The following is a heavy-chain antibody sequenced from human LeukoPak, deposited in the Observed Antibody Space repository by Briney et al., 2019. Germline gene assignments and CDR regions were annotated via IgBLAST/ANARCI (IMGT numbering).Heavy chain of an antibody. Sequence: PSETLSLTCAVYGGSFSGYYWSWIRQPPGKGLEWIGEINHSGSTNYNPSLKSRVTISVDTSKNQFSLKLSSVTAADTAVYYCARRRIAVAGPLYWYFDLWGRGTLVTVFS. CDR1: GGSFSGYY. CDR2: INHSGST. CDR3: ARRRIAVAGPLYWYFDL. J-gene: IGHJ2*01. V-gene: IGHV4-34*01. D-gene: IGHD6-19*01.